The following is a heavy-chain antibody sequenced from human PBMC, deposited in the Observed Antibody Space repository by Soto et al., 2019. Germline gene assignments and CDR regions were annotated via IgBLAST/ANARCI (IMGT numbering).Heavy chain of an antibody. Sequence: QVQLVQSGAEVKKHGASVKVSCKASGYTFTSYGIIWVRQAPGQGIEWRGRISAYNGNTNYAQKLKGRVTMTTDTSTSTAYMALRSMRSADTAVYYCARSGCSGGSCYSYYCDYWGQGTLVSVST. CDR3: ARSGCSGGSCYSYYCDY. J-gene: IGHJ4*02. V-gene: IGHV1-18*01. CDR1: GYTFTSYG. D-gene: IGHD2-15*01. CDR2: ISAYNGNT.